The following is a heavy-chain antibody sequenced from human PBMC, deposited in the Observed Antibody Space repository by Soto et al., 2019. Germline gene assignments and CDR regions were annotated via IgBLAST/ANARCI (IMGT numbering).Heavy chain of an antibody. D-gene: IGHD6-6*01. V-gene: IGHV3-33*01. J-gene: IGHJ5*02. CDR3: ARGAGQLVTWFDP. CDR2: IWYDGSNK. Sequence: QVQLVESGGGVVQPGRSLRLSCAASGFTFSSYGMHWVRQAPGKGLEWVAVIWYDGSNKYYADSVKGRFTISRDNSKNTLYLQMTSLRAEDTAVYYCARGAGQLVTWFDPWGQGTLVAVSS. CDR1: GFTFSSYG.